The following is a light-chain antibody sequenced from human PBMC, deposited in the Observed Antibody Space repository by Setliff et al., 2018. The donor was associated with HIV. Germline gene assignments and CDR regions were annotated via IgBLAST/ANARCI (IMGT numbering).Light chain of an antibody. V-gene: IGLV2-14*01. CDR1: SSDVGGYNY. CDR2: DVS. J-gene: IGLJ2*01. CDR3: SSYTGSSTV. Sequence: QSALAQPASVSGSPGQSITISCTGTSSDVGGYNYVSWYQQHPGKAPKLMIHDVSNRPSGVSNRFSGSKSGNTASLTISGLQAEDEAVYYCSSYTGSSTVVGGGTK.